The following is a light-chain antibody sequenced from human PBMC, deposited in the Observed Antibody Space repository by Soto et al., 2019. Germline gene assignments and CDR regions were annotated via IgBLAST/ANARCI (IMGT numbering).Light chain of an antibody. V-gene: IGKV1-5*01. CDR1: QSISSW. CDR3: QQYNNYPLT. CDR2: DAS. J-gene: IGKJ4*01. Sequence: DIQMTQSPSTLSASVGDRVTITCRASQSISSWLAWYQQKPGKAPNLLIYDASSLESGVPSRFSGSGSGTEFTLTISSLQPDDFAIYYCQQYNNYPLTFGGGTKVEIK.